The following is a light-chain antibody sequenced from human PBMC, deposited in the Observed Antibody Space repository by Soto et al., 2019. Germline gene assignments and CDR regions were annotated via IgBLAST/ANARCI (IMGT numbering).Light chain of an antibody. Sequence: AIRMTQSPSSFSASTGDRVTITCRASRGISSYLAWYQQKPGKAPKLLIYAASTLQSGVPSRFSPSGSGTDFTLTISCLQSEDFQTYYCQQYYSYPRTLAGGTNVDIK. CDR2: AAS. CDR1: RGISSY. V-gene: IGKV1-8*01. J-gene: IGKJ4*01. CDR3: QQYYSYPRT.